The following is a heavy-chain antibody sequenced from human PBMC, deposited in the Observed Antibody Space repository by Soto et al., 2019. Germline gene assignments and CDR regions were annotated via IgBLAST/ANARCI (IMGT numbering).Heavy chain of an antibody. D-gene: IGHD3-10*01. J-gene: IGHJ5*02. Sequence: QVQLVQSGPEVKKPGSSVRVSCKAPGVTFSSYVFSWVRQAPGQGLEWMGRITPVFGTTHFAQKFQGRLTITAEESTNTNYVGLRHLSSDDPAMYYCARGLHSDLWGQGTLITVSS. V-gene: IGHV1-69*15. CDR2: ITPVFGTT. CDR3: ARGLHSDL. CDR1: GVTFSSYV.